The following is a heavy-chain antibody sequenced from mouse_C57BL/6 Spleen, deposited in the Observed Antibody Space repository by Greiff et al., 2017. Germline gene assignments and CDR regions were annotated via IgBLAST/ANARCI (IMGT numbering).Heavy chain of an antibody. CDR2: IFPGSGST. J-gene: IGHJ2*01. CDR3: ARKSVGNITTVVAPDY. V-gene: IGHV1-9*01. D-gene: IGHD1-1*01. Sequence: VQLQQPGAELMKPGASVKLSCKATGYTFTGYWIEWVKQRPGHGLEWIGEIFPGSGSTNYNEKFKGKATVTADTSSNTAYMQLSSLTTEDSADYAWARKSVGNITTVVAPDYWGQGTTLTVSS. CDR1: GYTFTGYW.